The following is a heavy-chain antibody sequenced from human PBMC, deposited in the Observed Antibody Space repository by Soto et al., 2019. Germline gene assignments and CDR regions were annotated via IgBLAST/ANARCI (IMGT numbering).Heavy chain of an antibody. D-gene: IGHD3-3*01. Sequence: QVQLVEAGGGVVQPGRSLRLSCAAAGFTFSSYGMHWVRQAPGKGLEWVAVIWYDGSNKYYADSVKGGFTISRDNSKNTLYLQMNSLRAEDTAVYYCARDYDFWSGSDYWGQGTLVTVSS. CDR1: GFTFSSYG. CDR2: IWYDGSNK. V-gene: IGHV3-33*01. J-gene: IGHJ4*02. CDR3: ARDYDFWSGSDY.